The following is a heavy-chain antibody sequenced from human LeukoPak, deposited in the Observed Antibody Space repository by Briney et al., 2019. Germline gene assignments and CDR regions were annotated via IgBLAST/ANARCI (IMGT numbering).Heavy chain of an antibody. V-gene: IGHV1-18*01. CDR2: ISAYNGNT. CDR1: GYICTSYG. J-gene: IGHJ4*02. Sequence: ASVKVSCKASGYICTSYGISWVRQATGQGLDWMGWISAYNGNTNYAQKLQGRVTMTTDTSTSTAYMELRSLRSDDTAVYYCARDGAPGTTCGYWGQGTLVTVSS. D-gene: IGHD1-1*01. CDR3: ARDGAPGTTCGY.